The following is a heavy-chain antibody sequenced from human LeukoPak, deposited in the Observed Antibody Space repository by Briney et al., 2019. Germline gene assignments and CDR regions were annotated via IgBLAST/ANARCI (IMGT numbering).Heavy chain of an antibody. D-gene: IGHD3-22*01. CDR3: ASHYYDSSGYYYGFDY. J-gene: IGHJ4*02. V-gene: IGHV1-69*13. CDR1: GGTFSSYA. Sequence: ASVKVSCKASGGTFSSYAISWVRQAPGQGLEWMGGIIPIFGTANYAQKFQGGVTITAGESTSTAYMELSSLRSEDTAVYYCASHYYDSSGYYYGFDYWGQGTLVTVSS. CDR2: IIPIFGTA.